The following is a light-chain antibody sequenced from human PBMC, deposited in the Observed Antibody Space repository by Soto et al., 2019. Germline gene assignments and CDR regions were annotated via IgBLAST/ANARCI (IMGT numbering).Light chain of an antibody. CDR3: QQYDSSPRK. V-gene: IGKV3-20*01. Sequence: IVLPHSPATVSLSPCKRSPLFLSPSQRVSSSYLAWYQQKPGQAPRLLIYRTSNRATGIPDRFSGSGSGTDFTLTISRLEPEDFAVYWCQQYDSSPRKFGQGTRVDIK. J-gene: IGKJ1*01. CDR1: QRVSSSY. CDR2: RTS.